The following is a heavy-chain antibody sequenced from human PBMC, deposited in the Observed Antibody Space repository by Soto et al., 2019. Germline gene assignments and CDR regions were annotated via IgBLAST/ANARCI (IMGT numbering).Heavy chain of an antibody. V-gene: IGHV3-48*01. CDR3: ARPTYYYDSSGPPAY. D-gene: IGHD3-22*01. Sequence: GGSLRLSCAASGFTFSSYGMNWVRQAPGKGLEWVSYISSSGSTIYYADSVKGRFTVSRDNAKNSLYLQMNSLRAEDTAVYYWARPTYYYDSSGPPAYWGQGTLVTVSS. J-gene: IGHJ4*02. CDR1: GFTFSSYG. CDR2: ISSSGSTI.